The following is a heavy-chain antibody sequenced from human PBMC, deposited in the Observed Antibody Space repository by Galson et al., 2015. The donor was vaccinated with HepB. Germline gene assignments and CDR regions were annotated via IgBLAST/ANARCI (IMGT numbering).Heavy chain of an antibody. CDR3: ARYLLGELLTWYFDL. V-gene: IGHV3-7*03. Sequence: SLRLSCAASGFTFSSYWMSWVRQAPGKGLEWVANIKQDGSEKYYVDSVKGRFTISRDNAKNSLYLQMNSLRAEDTAVYYCARYLLGELLTWYFDLWGRGTLVTVSS. CDR2: IKQDGSEK. CDR1: GFTFSSYW. D-gene: IGHD1-26*01. J-gene: IGHJ2*01.